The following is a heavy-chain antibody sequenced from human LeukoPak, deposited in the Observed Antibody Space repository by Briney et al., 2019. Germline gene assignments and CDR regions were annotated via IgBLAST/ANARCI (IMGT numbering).Heavy chain of an antibody. CDR2: IYTSGST. Sequence: SETLSLTCTVSGGSISSYYWSWIRQPAGKGLEWIGRIYTSGSTNYNPSLKSRVTMSVDTSKNQFSLKLSSVTAADTAVYYCAREDYDFWSGYYTPNWFDPWGQGTLVTVSS. J-gene: IGHJ5*02. CDR1: GGSISSYY. CDR3: AREDYDFWSGYYTPNWFDP. D-gene: IGHD3-3*01. V-gene: IGHV4-4*07.